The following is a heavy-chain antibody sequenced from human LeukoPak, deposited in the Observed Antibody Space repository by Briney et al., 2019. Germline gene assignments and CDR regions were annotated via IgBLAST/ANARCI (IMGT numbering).Heavy chain of an antibody. J-gene: IGHJ6*02. CDR3: AAAGYCSRGSCSPNYYYYAMDV. Sequence: GGSLRLSCAASGFAFSIYSMNWVRLAPGKGLEWVSYISNTGSTIYYADPVKGRFTISRDNAKNSLYLQMYSLTAEDTAVYYCAAAGYCSRGSCSPNYYYYAMDVWGQGTTVTVSS. CDR1: GFAFSIYS. V-gene: IGHV3-48*04. D-gene: IGHD2-15*01. CDR2: ISNTGSTI.